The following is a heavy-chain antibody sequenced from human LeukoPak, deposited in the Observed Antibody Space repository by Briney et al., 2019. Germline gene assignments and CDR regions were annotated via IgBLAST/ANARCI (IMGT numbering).Heavy chain of an antibody. CDR2: ISYDGSNK. CDR3: ARVGYSDFWSGYYWDY. J-gene: IGHJ4*02. CDR1: GFTFSSYG. Sequence: PGGSLRLSCAASGFTFSSYGMHWVRQAPGKGLEWVAVISYDGSNKYYADSVKGRFTISRDNSKNTLYLQMNSLRAEDTAVYYCARVGYSDFWSGYYWDYWGQGTLATVSS. D-gene: IGHD3-3*01. V-gene: IGHV3-30*03.